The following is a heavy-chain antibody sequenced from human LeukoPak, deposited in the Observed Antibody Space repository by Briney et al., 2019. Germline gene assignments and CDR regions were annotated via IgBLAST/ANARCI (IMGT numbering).Heavy chain of an antibody. J-gene: IGHJ1*01. CDR3: VKGGIYCSSTSCYAGTAEYFQH. V-gene: IGHV3-64D*06. D-gene: IGHD2-2*01. CDR2: IGSIGGST. CDR1: GFTFSSYA. Sequence: PGGSLRLSCSASGFTFSSYAMRWVRQAPGKGLEYVSAIGSIGGSTYYADSVKGRFTISTDNSKNTLYLQMSSLRAEDTAVYYCVKGGIYCSSTSCYAGTAEYFQHWGQGTLVTVSS.